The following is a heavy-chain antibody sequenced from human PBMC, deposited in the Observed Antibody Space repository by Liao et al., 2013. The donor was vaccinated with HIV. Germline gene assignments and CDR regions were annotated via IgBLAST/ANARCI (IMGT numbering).Heavy chain of an antibody. J-gene: IGHJ3*02. CDR2: IYYTGST. CDR3: ARAGGYYDFWSGSRTHGAFDI. Sequence: QLQLQEPGPGLVKPSETLSLTCTVSGASISSSSYYWGWIRQPPGKGLEWIGSIYYTGSTYYNPSLKSRVTISVDTSKNQFSLKLSSLTAADTAIYYCARAGGYYDFWSGSRTHGAFDIWGQGTMVSVSS. D-gene: IGHD3-3*01. CDR1: GASISSSSYY. V-gene: IGHV4-39*07.